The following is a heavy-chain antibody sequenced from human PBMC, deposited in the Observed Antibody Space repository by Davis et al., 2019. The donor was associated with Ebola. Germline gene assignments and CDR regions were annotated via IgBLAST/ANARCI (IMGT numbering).Heavy chain of an antibody. J-gene: IGHJ4*02. CDR1: GFTFSSYA. CDR3: ASLTYYDFWSGYYLLPYFDY. CDR2: ISGSGGST. D-gene: IGHD3-3*01. V-gene: IGHV3-23*01. Sequence: PGGSLRLSCAASGFTFSSYAMSWVRQAPGKGLEWVSAISGSGGSTYYADSVKGRFTISRDNSKNTLYLQMNSLRAEDTAVYYCASLTYYDFWSGYYLLPYFDYWGQGTLVTVSS.